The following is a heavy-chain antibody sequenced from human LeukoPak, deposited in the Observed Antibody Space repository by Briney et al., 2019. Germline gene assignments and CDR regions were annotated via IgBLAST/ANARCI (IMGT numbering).Heavy chain of an antibody. CDR1: GFTFSSHA. CDR3: AKDREWSPWLVLGY. D-gene: IGHD6-19*01. J-gene: IGHJ4*02. Sequence: PGRSLRLSCAASGFTFSSHAMTWLRQAPGKGLQWLSAISGSCGSTYYADSVKGRFTISIDNSKNTLYLQMNSLRAEDTAVYYCAKDREWSPWLVLGYWGQGTLVTVSS. CDR2: ISGSCGST. V-gene: IGHV3-23*01.